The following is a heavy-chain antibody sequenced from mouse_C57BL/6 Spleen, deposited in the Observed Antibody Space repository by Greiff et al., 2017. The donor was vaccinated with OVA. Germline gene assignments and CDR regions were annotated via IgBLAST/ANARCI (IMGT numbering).Heavy chain of an antibody. Sequence: QVQLQQPGAELVKPGASVKLSCKASGYTFTSYWMHWVKPRPGQGLEWIGMIHPNSGSTNYNEKFKSKATLPVDKSSSTAYMQLSSLTSEDSAVYDCARRGGSSHWYFDVWGTGTTVTVSS. D-gene: IGHD1-1*01. CDR3: ARRGGSSHWYFDV. V-gene: IGHV1-64*01. J-gene: IGHJ1*03. CDR1: GYTFTSYW. CDR2: IHPNSGST.